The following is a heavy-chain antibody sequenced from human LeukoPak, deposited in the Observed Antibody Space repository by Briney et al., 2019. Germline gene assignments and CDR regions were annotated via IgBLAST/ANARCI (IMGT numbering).Heavy chain of an antibody. CDR2: INQDGSEK. J-gene: IGHJ4*02. CDR3: ARDESRWDY. Sequence: GGSLRLSCAASGFTFSNYWMTWVRQAPGKGLEWVANINQDGSEKYYVDSVKGRFTISRDNAKNSLYLQMNSLRAEDTAVYYCARDESRWDYWGQGTLVTVSS. CDR1: GFTFSNYW. V-gene: IGHV3-7*05.